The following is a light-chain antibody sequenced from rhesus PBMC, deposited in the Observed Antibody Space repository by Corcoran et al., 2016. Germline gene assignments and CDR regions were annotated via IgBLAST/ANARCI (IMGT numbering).Light chain of an antibody. CDR2: DVS. J-gene: IGLJ1*01. V-gene: IGLV2-23*01. Sequence: QAALTQPPSVSGSPGQSVTISCPGTSSDIGGYNYVSWYQQHPGKAPKLMIYDVSKRPSGVSDRFSGSKSGNTASLTISGLQAEDEADYYCCSYAGSNTYIFGAGTRLTVL. CDR1: SSDIGGYNY. CDR3: CSYAGSNTYI.